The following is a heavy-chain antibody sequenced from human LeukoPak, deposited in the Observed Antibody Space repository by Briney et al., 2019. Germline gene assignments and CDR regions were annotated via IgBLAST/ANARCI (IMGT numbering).Heavy chain of an antibody. CDR1: GGTFSSYA. V-gene: IGHV1-69*04. Sequence: SVKVSCKASGGTFSSYAISWVRQAPGQGLEWMGRIIPILGIANYAQKFQGRVTITADKSTSTAYMELSSLRSEDTAVYYCARDKFGSFYYDSSGYYYGYSQHWGQGTLVTVSS. CDR2: IIPILGIA. D-gene: IGHD3-22*01. J-gene: IGHJ1*01. CDR3: ARDKFGSFYYDSSGYYYGYSQH.